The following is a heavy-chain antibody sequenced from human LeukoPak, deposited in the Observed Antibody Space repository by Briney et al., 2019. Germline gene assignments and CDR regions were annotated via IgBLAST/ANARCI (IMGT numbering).Heavy chain of an antibody. CDR2: ISGSGYST. V-gene: IGHV3-23*01. J-gene: IGHJ4*02. Sequence: GGSLRLSCAASGFTFSTYAMSWVRQAPGKGLEWVSGISGSGYSTYYADSVKGRFTISRDNAKNTLYLQMNSLRVEDTAVYYCARSYNLNFDYWGQGTLVTVSS. D-gene: IGHD3-10*01. CDR1: GFTFSTYA. CDR3: ARSYNLNFDY.